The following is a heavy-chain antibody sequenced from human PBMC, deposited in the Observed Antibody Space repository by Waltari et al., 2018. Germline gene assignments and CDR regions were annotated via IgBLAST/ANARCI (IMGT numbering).Heavy chain of an antibody. V-gene: IGHV3-23*03. J-gene: IGHJ4*02. Sequence: EVQLLESGGGLVQPGGSLRLYCAASGFTLSSYAMSWVRHAPGKGLAWVSVIYSGGSTYYADSVKGRFTISRDNSKNTLYLQMNSLRAEDTAVYYCARIGPGGFDYWGQGTLVTVSS. CDR3: ARIGPGGFDY. CDR1: GFTLSSYA. CDR2: IYSGGST. D-gene: IGHD3-16*01.